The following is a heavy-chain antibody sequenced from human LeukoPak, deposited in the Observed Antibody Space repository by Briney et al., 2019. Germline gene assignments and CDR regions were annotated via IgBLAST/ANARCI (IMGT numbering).Heavy chain of an antibody. CDR3: ARGSGSCYFY. J-gene: IGHJ4*02. Sequence: SETLSLTCTVSGVSISSSNSYWGWIRQPPGKGLEWIGSIYYSGNTYYNASLKSQVSISIDTSKNQFSLKLTSVTAADTAVYYCARGSGSCYFYWGQGTLVTVSS. CDR2: IYYSGNT. D-gene: IGHD2-15*01. V-gene: IGHV4-39*01. CDR1: GVSISSSNSY.